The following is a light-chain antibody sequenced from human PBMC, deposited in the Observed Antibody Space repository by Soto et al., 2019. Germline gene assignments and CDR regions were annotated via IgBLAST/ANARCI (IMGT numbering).Light chain of an antibody. J-gene: IGKJ2*01. CDR1: QSVSSSY. CDR2: GAS. Sequence: VLTQSPGTLSLSPGERATLSCRASQSVSSSYLAWYQQKPGQAPRLLIYGASSRATGIPDRFSGSGSGTDFTLTISRLEPEDFAVYYCQQYGSSLYTFGQGTKLEIK. CDR3: QQYGSSLYT. V-gene: IGKV3-20*01.